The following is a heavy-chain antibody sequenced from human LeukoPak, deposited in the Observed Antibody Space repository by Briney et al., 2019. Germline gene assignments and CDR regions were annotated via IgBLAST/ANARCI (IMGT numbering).Heavy chain of an antibody. D-gene: IGHD5-12*01. V-gene: IGHV3-23*01. Sequence: GGSLRLSCAASGFIFSDYSMSWVRQAPGKGLEWVSAISGSGGSTYYADSVKGRFTISRDNSKNTLYLQMNSLRAEDTAVYYCAKGFSGYSGYDASFDYWGQGTLVTVSS. J-gene: IGHJ4*02. CDR1: GFIFSDYS. CDR2: ISGSGGST. CDR3: AKGFSGYSGYDASFDY.